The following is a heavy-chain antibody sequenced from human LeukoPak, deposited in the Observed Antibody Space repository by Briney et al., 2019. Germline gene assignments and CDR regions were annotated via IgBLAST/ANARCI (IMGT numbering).Heavy chain of an antibody. D-gene: IGHD1-26*01. Sequence: ASVKVSCKASAYTFTNYAISWVRQAPGQGLEWMGWISADNGNTNYAQKFPGRVTMTTDTSTSTAYMELRSLRSDDTAVYYCARYSGSSSGFDYWGQGTLVTVSS. CDR3: ARYSGSSSGFDY. CDR2: ISADNGNT. J-gene: IGHJ4*02. CDR1: AYTFTNYA. V-gene: IGHV1-18*01.